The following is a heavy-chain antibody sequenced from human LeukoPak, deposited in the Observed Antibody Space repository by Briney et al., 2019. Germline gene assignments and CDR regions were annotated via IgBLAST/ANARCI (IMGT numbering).Heavy chain of an antibody. D-gene: IGHD3-3*01. CDR1: GGSFRGYY. J-gene: IGHJ1*01. CDR3: ASYDTGYFQH. V-gene: IGHV4-31*11. CDR2: IYYSGST. Sequence: SETLSLTCAVYGGSFRGYYWSWIRQHPGKGLEWIGYIYYSGSTFYNPSLKSRVTISLDTSNNQFSLSLSSVTAADTAVYYCASYDTGYFQHWGQGTLVSVSS.